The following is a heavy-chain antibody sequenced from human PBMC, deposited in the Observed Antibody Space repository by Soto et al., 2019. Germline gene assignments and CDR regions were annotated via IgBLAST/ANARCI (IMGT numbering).Heavy chain of an antibody. D-gene: IGHD2-15*01. CDR1: GFTFSSYG. CDR2: IWYDGSNK. Sequence: QVQLVESGGGVVQPGRSLRLSCAASGFTFSSYGMHWVRQAPGKGLEWVAVIWYDGSNKYYADSVKGRFTISRDNPKNTLYLQMNGLRAEYPAVYYCASEYCSGGSCHYYGMDVWGQGTTVTVSS. CDR3: ASEYCSGGSCHYYGMDV. J-gene: IGHJ6*02. V-gene: IGHV3-33*01.